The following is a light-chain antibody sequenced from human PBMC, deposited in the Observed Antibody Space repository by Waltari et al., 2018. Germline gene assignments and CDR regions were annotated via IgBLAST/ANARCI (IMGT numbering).Light chain of an antibody. V-gene: IGKV3-11*01. CDR2: DAS. CDR3: QSLGT. CDR1: QSVSSY. Sequence: DIMLTQSPATLSLSPGERATLSCRASQSVSSYLAWYQQKPGQAPRLLIYDASNRATGIPARFSGSGSGTDFTLTISSLEPEDFAVYYCQSLGTFGGGTKVEIK. J-gene: IGKJ4*01.